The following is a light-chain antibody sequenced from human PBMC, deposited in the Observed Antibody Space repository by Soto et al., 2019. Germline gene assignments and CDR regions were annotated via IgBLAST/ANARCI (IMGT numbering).Light chain of an antibody. CDR3: DVWDTFSDHVV. CDR2: DDS. J-gene: IGLJ2*01. V-gene: IGLV3-21*02. CDR1: NIGRRS. Sequence: SYELTQPPSVSVAPGQTASITCGGNNIGRRSVHWYQQKPGQAPVLVVHDDSDRPSGIPERFSGSNSGNTATLTISRVEAGDEADYYCDVWDTFSDHVVFGGGTKLTVL.